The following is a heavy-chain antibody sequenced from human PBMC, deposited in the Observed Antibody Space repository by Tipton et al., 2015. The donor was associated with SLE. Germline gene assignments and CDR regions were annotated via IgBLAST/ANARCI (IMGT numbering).Heavy chain of an antibody. CDR3: AKDARPYPNWFDP. CDR1: GFTFTAYT. J-gene: IGHJ5*02. Sequence: SLRLSCAASGFTFTAYTMNWIRQAPGKGLEWVSSISSSRTSIYYSDSVKGRFTVSRDNTENSLYLQMNSLRAEDTAVYYCAKDARPYPNWFDPWGQGTLVTVSS. V-gene: IGHV3-21*04. D-gene: IGHD6-6*01. CDR2: ISSSRTSI.